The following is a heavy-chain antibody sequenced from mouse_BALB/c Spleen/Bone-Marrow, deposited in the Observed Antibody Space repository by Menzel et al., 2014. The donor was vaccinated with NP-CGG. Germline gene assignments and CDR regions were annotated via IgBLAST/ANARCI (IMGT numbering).Heavy chain of an antibody. CDR2: INPSSGYT. J-gene: IGHJ4*01. D-gene: IGHD1-2*01. CDR1: GYTFTSYT. CDR3: ARGGLRLPYAMDY. Sequence: QVQLQQPGAELARPGASVKMSCKASGYTFTSYTIHWVKQRPGQGLEWIGYINPSSGYTNYNQKFKDKATLTADTSSSTAYMQLSSLTSEDSAVYYCARGGLRLPYAMDYWVKEPQSPSPQ. V-gene: IGHV1-4*01.